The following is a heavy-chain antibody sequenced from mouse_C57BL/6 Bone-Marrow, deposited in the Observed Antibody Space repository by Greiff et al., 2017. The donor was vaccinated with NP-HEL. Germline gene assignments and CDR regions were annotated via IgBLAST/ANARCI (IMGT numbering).Heavy chain of an antibody. Sequence: QVQLQQPGAELARPGASVKLSCKASGYTFKSYGISWVKQRTGQGLEWIGEIYPRSGNTYYNEKFKGKATLTADKSSSTAYMELRSLTSEDSAVYFCARPSYDGYSFDYWGQGTTLTVSS. CDR2: IYPRSGNT. J-gene: IGHJ2*01. D-gene: IGHD2-3*01. CDR1: GYTFKSYG. V-gene: IGHV1-81*01. CDR3: ARPSYDGYSFDY.